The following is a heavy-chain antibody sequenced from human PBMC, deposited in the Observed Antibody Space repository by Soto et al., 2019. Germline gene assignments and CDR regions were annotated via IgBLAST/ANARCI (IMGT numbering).Heavy chain of an antibody. CDR2: INDSGNI. D-gene: IGHD3-10*01. CDR3: ARGLILWFGELSRRGGYYYYMDV. Sequence: WTWIRQTPEKGLEWIGEINDSGNINYNPSLRSRVTIQVDTSKKQISLRLSSVTAADTAVYYCARGLILWFGELSRRGGYYYYMDVWGKGTTVTVSS. J-gene: IGHJ6*03. V-gene: IGHV4-34*01.